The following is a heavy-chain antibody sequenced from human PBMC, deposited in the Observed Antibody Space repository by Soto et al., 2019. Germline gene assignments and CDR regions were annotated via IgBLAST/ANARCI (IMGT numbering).Heavy chain of an antibody. CDR2: ISPYNGDT. CDR3: ARALSMAQYYYYMDV. V-gene: IGHV1-18*01. Sequence: QVQLVQSGPELKKPGASVKVSCKASGYTFTTYGISWVRQAPGQGLEWMGWISPYNGDTHYAERFQGRLTMTTDTSATSAYMELRTLSSDDRAVYFCARALSMAQYYYYMDVWGKGTTVTVSS. CDR1: GYTFTTYG. J-gene: IGHJ6*03.